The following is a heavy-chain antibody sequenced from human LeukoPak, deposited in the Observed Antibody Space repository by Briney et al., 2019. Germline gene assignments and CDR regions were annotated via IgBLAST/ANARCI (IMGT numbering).Heavy chain of an antibody. Sequence: GGSLRLSCAASGFTFSSYLMHWVRQPPGQGLVWVSRINGDGSSTRYADSVKGRFTISRDNAKNTLHLQMNSLRAEDTAVYYRARQYCSDGSGDYYPFDYWGQGTLVTVSS. V-gene: IGHV3-74*01. CDR3: ARQYCSDGSGDYYPFDY. J-gene: IGHJ4*02. CDR1: GFTFSSYL. CDR2: INGDGSST. D-gene: IGHD3-22*01.